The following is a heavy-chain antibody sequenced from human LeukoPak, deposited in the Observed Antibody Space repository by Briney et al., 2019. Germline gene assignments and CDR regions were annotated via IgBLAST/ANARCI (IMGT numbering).Heavy chain of an antibody. CDR1: GGSISSYY. CDR3: ARVASSGWSGGPFGY. J-gene: IGHJ4*02. D-gene: IGHD6-19*01. Sequence: SETLSLTCTVSGGSISSYYWSWIRQPPGKGLEWIGYIHYSGSTKYNPSLKSRVSISLDTSKNQFSLKVNSVTAADTAVYYCARVASSGWSGGPFGYWGQRTLVTVSS. CDR2: IHYSGST. V-gene: IGHV4-59*01.